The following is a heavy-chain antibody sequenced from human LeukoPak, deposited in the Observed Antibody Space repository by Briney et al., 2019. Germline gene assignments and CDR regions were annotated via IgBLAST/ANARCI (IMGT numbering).Heavy chain of an antibody. CDR3: AKERARALAYGMDV. J-gene: IGHJ6*02. CDR1: GVTVSSNY. V-gene: IGHV3-66*01. CDR2: VYSDGTT. Sequence: GWSLRLSCVLSGVTVSSNYTCWVRQAPGKGLEWVSIVYSDGTTNYADSVKGRFTISRDNTKNTLYLQMNSLRAEDTAVYYCAKERARALAYGMDVWGQGTTVTVSS.